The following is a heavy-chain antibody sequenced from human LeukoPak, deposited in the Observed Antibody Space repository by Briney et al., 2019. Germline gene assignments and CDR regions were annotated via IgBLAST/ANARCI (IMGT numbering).Heavy chain of an antibody. CDR3: ATEDSEGGPNWFHP. CDR2: ISGRYDST. V-gene: IGHV3-23*01. J-gene: IGHJ5*02. D-gene: IGHD1-14*01. Sequence: GGSLRLSCAASGFTFSSYAMGWVRQAPGKGLEWVSAISGRYDSTYHADSVKGRFTISRDNSRSTLYLQMNSLRAEDTAVYYCATEDSEGGPNWFHPWGQGTLVTSST. CDR1: GFTFSSYA.